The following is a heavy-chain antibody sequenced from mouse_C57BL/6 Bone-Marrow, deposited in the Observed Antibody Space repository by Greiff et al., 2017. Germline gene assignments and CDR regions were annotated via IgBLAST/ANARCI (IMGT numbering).Heavy chain of an antibody. D-gene: IGHD5-1*01. CDR2: IDPSDSYT. CDR3: ALPNGYVAV. Sequence: QVQLQQPGAELVMPGASVTLSCKASGYTFNSYWLHWVKQRPGQGLEWIGEIDPSDSYTNYNQKFKGKSTLTVDKSSSTAYMQLSSLASADYSVYYCALPNGYVAVWGTGTTVTVSA. J-gene: IGHJ1*03. V-gene: IGHV1-69*01. CDR1: GYTFNSYW.